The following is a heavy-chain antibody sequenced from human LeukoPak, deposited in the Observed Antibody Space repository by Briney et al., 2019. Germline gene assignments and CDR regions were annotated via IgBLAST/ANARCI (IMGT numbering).Heavy chain of an antibody. V-gene: IGHV3-23*01. J-gene: IGHJ6*03. CDR1: GLTFSNYA. CDR2: ISGGGGST. Sequence: GGSLRLSCAASGLTFSNYAMGWVRQTPGKGLEWVSAISGGGGSTDYADSVKGRFTISRDNSKNTLYLQMNSLRAEDTAVYYCAKSSVYGDYNPYYYYYYMDVWGKGTTVTVSS. CDR3: AKSSVYGDYNPYYYYYYMDV. D-gene: IGHD4-17*01.